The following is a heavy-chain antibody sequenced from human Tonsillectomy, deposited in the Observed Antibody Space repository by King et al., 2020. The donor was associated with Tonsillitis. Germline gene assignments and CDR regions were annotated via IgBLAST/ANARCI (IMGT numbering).Heavy chain of an antibody. D-gene: IGHD5-18*01. CDR2: INAGNGNT. J-gene: IGHJ4*02. CDR3: ARAQGYSLAPFAG. V-gene: IGHV1-3*01. CDR1: GYTFTSYP. Sequence: QLVQSGAEVKKPGASVKVSCKASGYTFTSYPMHLLRQAPGQRLEWMGGINAGNGNTKYSQKFQGRVTITGDTSASTAYMELSSLRSEDTAVYYCARAQGYSLAPFAGGGQGTLVTVPS.